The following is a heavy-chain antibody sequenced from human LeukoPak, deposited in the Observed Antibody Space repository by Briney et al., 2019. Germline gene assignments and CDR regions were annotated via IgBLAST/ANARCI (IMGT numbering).Heavy chain of an antibody. Sequence: ASVKVSCKASGYTFTGYYMHWVRQAPGQGLEWMGWINPNSGGTNYAQEFQGRVTMTRDTSISTAYMELSRLRSDDTAVYYCARGRVAAPYNWFDPWGQGTLVTVSS. CDR2: INPNSGGT. CDR3: ARGRVAAPYNWFDP. CDR1: GYTFTGYY. D-gene: IGHD6-13*01. V-gene: IGHV1-2*02. J-gene: IGHJ5*02.